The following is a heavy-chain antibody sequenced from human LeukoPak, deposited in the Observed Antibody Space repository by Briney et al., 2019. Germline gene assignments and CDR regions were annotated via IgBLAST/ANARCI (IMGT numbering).Heavy chain of an antibody. CDR1: GYSISSGYY. Sequence: SETLSLTCAVSGYSISSGYYWGWIRQPPGKGLEGIGSIYHSGSTYYNPSLKSRVTISVDTSKNQFSLKLSSVTAADTAVYYCARHYGSENYYYYYYMDVWGKGTTVTVSS. CDR2: IYHSGST. CDR3: ARHYGSENYYYYYYMDV. J-gene: IGHJ6*03. V-gene: IGHV4-38-2*01. D-gene: IGHD3-10*01.